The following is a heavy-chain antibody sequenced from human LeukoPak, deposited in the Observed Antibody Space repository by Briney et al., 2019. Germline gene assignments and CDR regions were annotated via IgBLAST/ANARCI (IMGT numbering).Heavy chain of an antibody. V-gene: IGHV3-23*01. CDR2: ITDSGRKT. J-gene: IGHJ4*02. Sequence: GGSLRLSCAASGFTFSSYAMNWVRQASGKGLEWVSGITDSGRKTYYADSVKGRFSISRDNSRNTVYLQMSDLRAEDTAVYYCAKITKATTPNYWGQGTLVTVSS. D-gene: IGHD4-17*01. CDR1: GFTFSSYA. CDR3: AKITKATTPNY.